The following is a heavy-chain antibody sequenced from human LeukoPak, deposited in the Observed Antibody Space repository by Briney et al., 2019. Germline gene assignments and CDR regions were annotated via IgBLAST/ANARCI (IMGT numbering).Heavy chain of an antibody. D-gene: IGHD4-17*01. V-gene: IGHV3-74*01. J-gene: IGHJ6*02. Sequence: GGSLRLSCAASGFTLSTYWVHWVRQAPGKGLVWVSRINSDGSSTRYADSVKGRFTISRDNAKNTLYLQMNSLRAEDTAVYYCARGVTTVTTLSYYYGMDVWGQGTTVTVSS. CDR3: ARGVTTVTTLSYYYGMDV. CDR1: GFTLSTYW. CDR2: INSDGSST.